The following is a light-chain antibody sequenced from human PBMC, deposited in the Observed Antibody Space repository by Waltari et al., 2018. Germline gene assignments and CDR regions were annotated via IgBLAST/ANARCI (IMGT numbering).Light chain of an antibody. Sequence: SALHQPASVSGSPGESITLPCTGTSSDVGVHNHTSWYQHHPGKPPKLIIHEVNKRPSGVSNRFSGSKSDTTASLTISGLQAEDEADYYCNSFTDTASWVFGGGTKLTVL. CDR1: SSDVGVHNH. V-gene: IGLV2-14*01. J-gene: IGLJ3*02. CDR2: EVN. CDR3: NSFTDTASWV.